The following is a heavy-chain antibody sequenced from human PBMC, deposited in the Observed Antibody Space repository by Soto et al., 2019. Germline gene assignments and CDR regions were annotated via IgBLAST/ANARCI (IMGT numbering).Heavy chain of an antibody. Sequence: ASVRGCWKASGDRFTGYYLHWVRQAPGQGLEWMGWINPNRGDTSYAQKFQGRVAMTRNMSTSTVYLELSSLKSDDTAVFYCARDAHFWGQGSLVTVSS. D-gene: IGHD3-3*02. J-gene: IGHJ4*02. CDR3: ARDAHF. V-gene: IGHV1-2*02. CDR1: GDRFTGYY. CDR2: INPNRGDT.